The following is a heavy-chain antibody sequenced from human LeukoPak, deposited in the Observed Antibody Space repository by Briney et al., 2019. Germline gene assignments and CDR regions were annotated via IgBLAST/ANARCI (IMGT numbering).Heavy chain of an antibody. CDR2: ISYDGSNK. Sequence: PGRSLRLSCAASGFTFSSYGMHWVRQAPGKGLEWVAVISYDGSNKYYADSVKGRFTISRDNSKNTLYLQMNSLRAEDTAVYYCAKDRPTPSIAAAGLHDAFDIWGQGTMVTVSS. CDR3: AKDRPTPSIAAAGLHDAFDI. D-gene: IGHD6-13*01. J-gene: IGHJ3*02. CDR1: GFTFSSYG. V-gene: IGHV3-30*18.